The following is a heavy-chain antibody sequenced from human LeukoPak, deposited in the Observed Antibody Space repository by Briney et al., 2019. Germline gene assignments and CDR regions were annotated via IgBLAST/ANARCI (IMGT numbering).Heavy chain of an antibody. CDR2: IYTSGST. D-gene: IGHD3-22*01. CDR1: GYSISSGYY. CDR3: ARELRYDNSDSGAF. Sequence: SETLSLTCTVSGYSISSGYYWGWIRQPPGKGLEWIGRIYTSGSTNYNPSLKSRVTMSVDTSKNQFSLKLSSVTAADTAVYYCARELRYDNSDSGAFWGQGTVVTVSS. V-gene: IGHV4-38-2*02. J-gene: IGHJ3*01.